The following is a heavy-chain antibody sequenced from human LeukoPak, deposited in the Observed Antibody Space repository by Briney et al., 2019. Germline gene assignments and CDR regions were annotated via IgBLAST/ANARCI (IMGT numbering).Heavy chain of an antibody. CDR2: FYRGDST. V-gene: IGHV3-53*01. CDR1: GFTVSSSY. Sequence: GGSLRLSCAASGFTVSSSYMYWVRQAPGKGLEWVSFFYRGDSTYYAESVRGRFTISRDNSKNTLYLLMNSLIPEDTAVYYCAREVVSTPSYFDSWGQGTLITVSS. D-gene: IGHD2-15*01. CDR3: AREVVSTPSYFDS. J-gene: IGHJ4*02.